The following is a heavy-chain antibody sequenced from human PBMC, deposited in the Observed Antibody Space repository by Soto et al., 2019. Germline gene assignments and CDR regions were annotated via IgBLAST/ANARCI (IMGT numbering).Heavy chain of an antibody. V-gene: IGHV4-59*01. CDR3: ARGLAGSNFDY. CDR1: GGSISSYY. Sequence: SETLSLTCTVSGGSISSYYWSWIRQPPGKGLEWIGYIYYSGSTNYNPSLKSRVTISVDTSKNQFSLKLSSVTAADTAVYYCARGLAGSNFDYWGQGTLVTVAS. CDR2: IYYSGST. D-gene: IGHD6-19*01. J-gene: IGHJ4*02.